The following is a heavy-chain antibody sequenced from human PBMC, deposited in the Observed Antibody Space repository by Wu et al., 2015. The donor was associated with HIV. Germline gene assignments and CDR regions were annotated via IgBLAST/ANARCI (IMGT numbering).Heavy chain of an antibody. CDR1: GFTFTSFG. J-gene: IGHJ6*03. CDR2: INPNSGGT. CDR3: ASIGVTTVTTLPYYYYMDV. Sequence: QVQLVQSGPEVKKPGASVKVSCKASGFTFTSFGISWLRRAPGQGLEWMGWINPNSGGTNYAQKFQGRVTMTRDTSISTAYMELSRLRSDDTAVYYCASIGVTTVTTLPYYYYMDVWGKGTTVTVSS. V-gene: IGHV1-2*02. D-gene: IGHD4-11*01.